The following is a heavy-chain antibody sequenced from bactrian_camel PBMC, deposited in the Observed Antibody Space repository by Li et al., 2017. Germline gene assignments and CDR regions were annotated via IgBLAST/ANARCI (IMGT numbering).Heavy chain of an antibody. Sequence: HVQLVESGGGSVQAGGSLRLSCGYTYNEGDMAWFRQAPGKEREGVAAIDSTGSANYADSVKGRFTISKDNARNTLALQMNSLKPEDSAMYYCASAAYNSNWSRLEKRSLLPIWCLGPGDPGHRL. CDR3: ASAAYNSNWSRLEKRSLLPIWC. CDR1: YTYNEGD. D-gene: IGHD6*01. CDR2: IDSTGSA. V-gene: IGHV3S53*01. J-gene: IGHJ6*01.